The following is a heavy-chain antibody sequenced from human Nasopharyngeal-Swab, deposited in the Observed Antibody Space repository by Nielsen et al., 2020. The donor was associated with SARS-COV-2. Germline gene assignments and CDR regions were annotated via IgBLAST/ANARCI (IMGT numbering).Heavy chain of an antibody. Sequence: WIRQPPGKGLEWIGSIYHSGNTYYNPSLKSRVTISVDTSKNQFSLKLSSVTAADTAVYYCARVSVMYNWKGVVDYWGQGTLVTVSS. CDR2: IYHSGNT. D-gene: IGHD1-20*01. CDR3: ARVSVMYNWKGVVDY. V-gene: IGHV4-38-2*02. J-gene: IGHJ4*02.